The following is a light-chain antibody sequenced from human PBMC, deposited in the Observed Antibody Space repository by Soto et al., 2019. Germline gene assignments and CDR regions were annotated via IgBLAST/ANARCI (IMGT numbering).Light chain of an antibody. CDR1: QSVSSN. J-gene: IGKJ1*01. Sequence: EIVMTQSPATLSVSPGERATLSCRASQSVSSNLAWYQQKPGQAPRLLIYGASTRATGIPARFSGSGSGTEFTLTISSLQSEDFAVXXCXQXXXWPPXTFGQGTKVEIK. CDR3: XQXXXWPPXT. CDR2: GAS. V-gene: IGKV3-15*01.